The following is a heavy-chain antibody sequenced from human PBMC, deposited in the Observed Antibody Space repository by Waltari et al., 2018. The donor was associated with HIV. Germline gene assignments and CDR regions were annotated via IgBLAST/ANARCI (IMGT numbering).Heavy chain of an antibody. CDR2: INHSGGYT. D-gene: IGHD6-13*01. J-gene: IGHJ4*02. CDR1: GYTFTSYY. Sequence: QVQLVQSGAEVKKPGASVKVSCKASGYTFTSYYMHWVRQAPGQGLEWMGRINHSGGYTSYPQKFQGRVTMTRDTSTSTGYMELSSLRSDDAAVYYCARVAYSSSWTPPFDYWGQGTLVTVSS. CDR3: ARVAYSSSWTPPFDY. V-gene: IGHV1-46*01.